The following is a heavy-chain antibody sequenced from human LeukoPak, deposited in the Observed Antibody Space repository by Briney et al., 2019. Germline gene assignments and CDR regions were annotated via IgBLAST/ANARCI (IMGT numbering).Heavy chain of an antibody. J-gene: IGHJ6*02. CDR3: ARVTIVGVSGNYYYNMDV. D-gene: IGHD1-26*01. CDR2: INPNSGGT. V-gene: IGHV1-2*04. Sequence: GASVKVSCKASGYTFTGYYMHWVRQAPGQGLEWMGWINPNSGGTNYAQKFQGWVTMTRDTSISTAYMELSRLRSDDTAVYYCARVTIVGVSGNYYYNMDVWGQGTTVTVSS. CDR1: GYTFTGYY.